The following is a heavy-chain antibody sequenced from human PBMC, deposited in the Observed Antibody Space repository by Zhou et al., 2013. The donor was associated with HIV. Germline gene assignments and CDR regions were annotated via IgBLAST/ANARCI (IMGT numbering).Heavy chain of an antibody. CDR2: ISAYNGNT. D-gene: IGHD2-15*01. J-gene: IGHJ6*02. Sequence: QVQLVQSGAEVKKPGASVKVSCKASGYTFTSYGISWVRQAPGQGLEWMGWISAYNGNTNYAQKIQGRVTMTTDTSTSTAYMELRSLRSDDTAVYYCARDLDCSGGTCYPSYYYNGMDVWGQGTTVTVSS. V-gene: IGHV1-18*01. CDR1: GYTFTSYG. CDR3: ARDLDCSGGTCYPSYYYNGMDV.